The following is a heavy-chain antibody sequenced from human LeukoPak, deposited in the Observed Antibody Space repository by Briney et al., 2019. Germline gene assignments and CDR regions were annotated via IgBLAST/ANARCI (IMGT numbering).Heavy chain of an antibody. J-gene: IGHJ5*02. CDR1: GFTFSGYG. V-gene: IGHV3-33*01. CDR2: IWYDGSNK. D-gene: IGHD6-13*01. CDR3: ARGQYSSSWYEENWFDP. Sequence: PGGSLRLSCAASGFTFSGYGMHWVRQAPGKGLEWVAVIWYDGSNKYYADSVEGRFTISRDNSKNTLYLQMNSLRAEDTAVYYCARGQYSSSWYEENWFDPWGQGTLVTVSS.